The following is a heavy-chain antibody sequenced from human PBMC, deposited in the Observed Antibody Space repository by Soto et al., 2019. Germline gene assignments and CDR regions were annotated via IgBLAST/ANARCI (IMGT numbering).Heavy chain of an antibody. CDR1: GFTFSSFA. CDR2: ISGSGGRT. D-gene: IGHD2-2*01. Sequence: GGSLRLSCAASGFTFSSFAMTWVRQAPGKGLEWVSVISGSGGRTFYADSLKGRFTISRDNSKNTLYLHMNSLGAEDTAVFFCAKDLCSTTNCYLDCWGQGTLVTVSS. CDR3: AKDLCSTTNCYLDC. V-gene: IGHV3-23*01. J-gene: IGHJ4*02.